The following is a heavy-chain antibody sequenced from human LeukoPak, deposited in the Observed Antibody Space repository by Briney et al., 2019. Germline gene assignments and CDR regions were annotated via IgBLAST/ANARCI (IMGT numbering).Heavy chain of an antibody. D-gene: IGHD1-26*01. CDR1: GFTFSSYE. CDR2: ISSSDSTT. J-gene: IGHJ3*02. Sequence: GGSLRLSCAASGFTFSSYEMNWVRQAPGKGLDWVSYISSSDSTTYYADSVKGRFTISRDNAKNSLYLQMNSLRAEDTAVYYCARERSVGSSAFDIWGQGTMATVSS. V-gene: IGHV3-48*03. CDR3: ARERSVGSSAFDI.